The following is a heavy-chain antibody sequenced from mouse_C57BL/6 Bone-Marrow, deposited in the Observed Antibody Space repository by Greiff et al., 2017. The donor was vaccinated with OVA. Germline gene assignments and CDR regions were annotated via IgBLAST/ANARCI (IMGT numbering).Heavy chain of an antibody. CDR1: GYTFTSYW. J-gene: IGHJ1*03. CDR3: ARWGGWLLYWYFDV. Sequence: QVQVKQPGAELVMPGASVKLSCKASGYTFTSYWMHWVKQRPGQGLEWIGEIDPSDSYTNYNQKFKGKSTLTVDKSSSTAYMQLSSLTSEDSAVYYCARWGGWLLYWYFDVWGTGTTVTVSS. V-gene: IGHV1-69*01. CDR2: IDPSDSYT. D-gene: IGHD2-3*01.